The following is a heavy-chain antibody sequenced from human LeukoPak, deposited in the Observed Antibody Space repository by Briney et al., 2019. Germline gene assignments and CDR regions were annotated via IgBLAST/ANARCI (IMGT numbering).Heavy chain of an antibody. J-gene: IGHJ3*02. V-gene: IGHV1-69*05. CDR2: IIPIFGTA. CDR3: ARVRGSSWSPDAFDI. CDR1: GGTFSSYA. D-gene: IGHD6-13*01. Sequence: SVKVSCKASGGTFSSYAISWVRQAPGQGLEWMGGIIPIFGTANYAQKFQGRVTITTDESTSTAYMELSSLGSEDTAVYYCARVRGSSWSPDAFDIWGQGTMVTVSS.